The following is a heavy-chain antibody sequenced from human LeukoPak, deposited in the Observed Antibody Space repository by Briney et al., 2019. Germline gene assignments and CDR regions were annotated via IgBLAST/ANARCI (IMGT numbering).Heavy chain of an antibody. CDR1: GFTFSSYA. V-gene: IGHV3-30-3*01. Sequence: GGSLRLSCAASGFTFSSYAMHWVRQAPGKGLEWVAVISYDGSNKYYADSVKGRFTISRDNSKNTLYLQMNSLRAGDTAVYYCARDRYYYDSSGNSHAFDIWGQGTMVTVSS. J-gene: IGHJ3*02. D-gene: IGHD3-22*01. CDR2: ISYDGSNK. CDR3: ARDRYYYDSSGNSHAFDI.